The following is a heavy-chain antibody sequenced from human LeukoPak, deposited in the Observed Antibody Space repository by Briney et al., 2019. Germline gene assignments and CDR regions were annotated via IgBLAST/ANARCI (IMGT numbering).Heavy chain of an antibody. CDR1: GGTFSSYA. CDR3: ATAGIENSSFDY. V-gene: IGHV1-69*01. J-gene: IGHJ4*02. CDR2: IIPIFGTA. Sequence: SVKVSCKASGGTFSSYAISWVRQAPGQGLEWMGGIIPIFGTANYAQKFQGRVTITADESTSTAYMELSSLRSEDTAVYYCATAGIENSSFDYWGQGTLVTVSS. D-gene: IGHD6-6*01.